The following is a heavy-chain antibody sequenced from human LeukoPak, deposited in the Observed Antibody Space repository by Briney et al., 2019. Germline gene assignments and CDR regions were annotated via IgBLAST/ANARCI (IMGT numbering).Heavy chain of an antibody. J-gene: IGHJ4*02. CDR3: ARSGDYYDSSGLDY. Sequence: QPGGSLRLSCAASGFTFNTYNMNWVRQAPGKGLEWVSYISSSSSTMCYADSVKGRFTISRDNAKNSLYLQMNSLRAEDTAVYYCARSGDYYDSSGLDYWGQGTLVTVSS. CDR2: ISSSSSTM. V-gene: IGHV3-48*01. D-gene: IGHD3-22*01. CDR1: GFTFNTYN.